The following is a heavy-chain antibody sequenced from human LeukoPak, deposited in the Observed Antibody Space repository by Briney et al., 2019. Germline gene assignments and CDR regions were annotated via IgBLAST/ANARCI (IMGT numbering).Heavy chain of an antibody. CDR2: ISSSSSTI. D-gene: IGHD3-22*01. Sequence: PGGSLRLSCAASGLTFSIYSMNWVRQAPGKGLEWVSYISSSSSTIHYADSVKGRFTISRDNSKNTLYLQMNSLRAEDTAVYYCAKGGYTQYYYDSSGYVSGFDIWGQGTMVTVSS. J-gene: IGHJ3*02. V-gene: IGHV3-48*01. CDR3: AKGGYTQYYYDSSGYVSGFDI. CDR1: GLTFSIYS.